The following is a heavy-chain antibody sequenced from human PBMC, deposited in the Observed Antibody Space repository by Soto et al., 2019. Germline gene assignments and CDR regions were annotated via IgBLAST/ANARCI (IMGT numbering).Heavy chain of an antibody. J-gene: IGHJ4*02. V-gene: IGHV3-9*01. D-gene: IGHD2-8*01. Sequence: EVQLVESGGGLVQPGRSLRLSCAASGFTFDDYAMHWVRQAPGKGLEWVSGISWNSGSIGYADSVKGRFTISRDNAKKPLVLQMNRSGAEDTGLYYRAKLEGRSLYLRGKDHWGQGTLVTVSS. CDR3: AKLEGRSLYLRGKDH. CDR2: ISWNSGSI. CDR1: GFTFDDYA.